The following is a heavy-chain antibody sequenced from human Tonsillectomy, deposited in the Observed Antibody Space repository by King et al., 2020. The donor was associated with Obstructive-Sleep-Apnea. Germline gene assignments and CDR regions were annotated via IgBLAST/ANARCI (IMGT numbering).Heavy chain of an antibody. J-gene: IGHJ4*02. CDR1: GYTFIDYS. CDR3: AREPRGYSYGWASPFDY. CDR2: SSAYNGNT. D-gene: IGHD5-18*01. V-gene: IGHV1-18*01. Sequence: QLVQSGAEVKKPGASVKVSCKASGYTFIDYSITWVRQAPGQGLEWMGRSSAYNGNTKYAQKLHGRVTMTTDTSTTTASKGLRSLRSDDTAVYYCAREPRGYSYGWASPFDYWGQGTLVTVSS.